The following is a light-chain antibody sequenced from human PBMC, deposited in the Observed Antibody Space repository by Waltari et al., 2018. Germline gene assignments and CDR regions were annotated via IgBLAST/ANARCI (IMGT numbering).Light chain of an antibody. J-gene: IGKJ1*01. CDR2: KAS. Sequence: ITCRGRQSVNSWLAWYQQKPGKAPKLLIYKASNLDSGVPSRFSGGGSGTEFTLTISSLQPDDFATYYCQQYNSYSLWTFGQGTKVEIK. V-gene: IGKV1-5*03. CDR1: QSVNSW. CDR3: QQYNSYSLWT.